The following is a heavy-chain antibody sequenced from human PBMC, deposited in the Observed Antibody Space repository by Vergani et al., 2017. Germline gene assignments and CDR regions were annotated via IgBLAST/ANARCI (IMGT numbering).Heavy chain of an antibody. Sequence: EVQLLESGGGLVQPGGSLRLSCAASGFTFSSYAMSWVRQAPGKGLEWVSAISGSGGSTYYADSVKGRFTISRDNSKNTLYLQMNSLRAEDTAIYYCARDKFFPKDVFDLWGQGTLVTVSS. CDR1: GFTFSSYA. V-gene: IGHV3-23*01. J-gene: IGHJ3*01. CDR3: ARDKFFPKDVFDL. CDR2: ISGSGGST.